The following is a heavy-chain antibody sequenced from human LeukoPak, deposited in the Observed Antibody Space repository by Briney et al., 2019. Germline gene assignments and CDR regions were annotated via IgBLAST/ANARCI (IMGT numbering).Heavy chain of an antibody. Sequence: SETLSLTCTVSGGSISSYYWSWIRQPPGKGLEWIGYIYYSGSTNYNPSLKSRVTISVDTSKNQFSLKLSSVTAADTAVYYCARHSYGDYYYYCYGMDVWGQGTTVTVSS. V-gene: IGHV4-59*08. D-gene: IGHD4-17*01. CDR3: ARHSYGDYYYYCYGMDV. CDR2: IYYSGST. J-gene: IGHJ6*02. CDR1: GGSISSYY.